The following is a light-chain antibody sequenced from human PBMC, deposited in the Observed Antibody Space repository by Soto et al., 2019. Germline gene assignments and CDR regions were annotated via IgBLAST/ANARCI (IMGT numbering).Light chain of an antibody. V-gene: IGKV2-28*01. CDR2: WGS. J-gene: IGKJ1*01. CDR1: QSIFYSSNNKNS. CDR3: MQALQTPWT. Sequence: DIVMTQSPDSLAVSLGERATINCKSSQSIFYSSNNKNSLDWYLQKPGQSPQLLIYWGSNRASGVPDRFSGSGSGTDFTLKISRVEAEEVGVYDGMQALQTPWTGGQGTKVDIK.